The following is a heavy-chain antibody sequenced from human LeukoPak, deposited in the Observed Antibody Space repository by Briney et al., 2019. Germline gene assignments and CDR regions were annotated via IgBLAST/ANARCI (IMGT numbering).Heavy chain of an antibody. Sequence: SETLSLTCTVSGYSISSGYYWGWIRQPPGKGLGWIGSIYHSGSTYYNPSLKSRVTISVDTSKNQFSLKLSSVTAADTAVYYCASGDDYANAFDIWGQGTMVTVSS. CDR1: GYSISSGYY. CDR2: IYHSGST. CDR3: ASGDDYANAFDI. D-gene: IGHD3-16*01. V-gene: IGHV4-38-2*02. J-gene: IGHJ3*02.